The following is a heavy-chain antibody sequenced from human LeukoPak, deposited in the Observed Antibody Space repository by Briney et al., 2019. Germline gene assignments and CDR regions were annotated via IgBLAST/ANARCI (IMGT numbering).Heavy chain of an antibody. CDR3: ARDQGTSGGWPAVGRMGYFDY. J-gene: IGHJ4*02. CDR2: IWYDGSNK. Sequence: GGSLRLSCAXXXXIXSSSGMHWVRQTPXNGLEWVGIIWYDGSNKYYADSVKGRFTISRDNAKNTVYLQMNSLRVEDAAVYYCARDQGTSGGWPAVGRMGYFDYWGQGTLVTVSS. V-gene: IGHV3-33*01. D-gene: IGHD2-8*01. CDR1: XXIXSSSG.